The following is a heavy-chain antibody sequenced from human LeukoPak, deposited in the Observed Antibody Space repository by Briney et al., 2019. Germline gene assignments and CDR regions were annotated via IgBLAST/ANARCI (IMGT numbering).Heavy chain of an antibody. Sequence: ASVKVSCKASGYTFTGYYMHWVRRAPGQGLEWMGWINPNSGGTNYAQKFQGRVTMTRDTSISTAYMELSRLRSDDTAVYYCARGSSSGVYYYYYYMDVWGKGTTVTVSS. CDR2: INPNSGGT. CDR1: GYTFTGYY. V-gene: IGHV1-2*02. CDR3: ARGSSSGVYYYYYYMDV. D-gene: IGHD6-13*01. J-gene: IGHJ6*03.